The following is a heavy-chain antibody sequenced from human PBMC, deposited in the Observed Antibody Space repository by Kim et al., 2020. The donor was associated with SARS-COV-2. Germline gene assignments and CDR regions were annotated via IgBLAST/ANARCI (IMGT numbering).Heavy chain of an antibody. CDR3: AQKTRSGTGRGFFNS. V-gene: IGHV4-39*06. D-gene: IGHD3-10*01. Sequence: NASLRSRLTISLATSKNQFALKLSSVTAADTAVYYCAQKTRSGTGRGFFNSWGQGALVTVSS. J-gene: IGHJ4*02.